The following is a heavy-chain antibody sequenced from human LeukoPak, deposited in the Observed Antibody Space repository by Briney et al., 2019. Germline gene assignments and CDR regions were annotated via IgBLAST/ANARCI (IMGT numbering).Heavy chain of an antibody. V-gene: IGHV3-23*01. J-gene: IGHJ4*02. D-gene: IGHD2-15*01. Sequence: GGSLRLSCAASGFTFSSYAMSWVRQAPGKGLEWVSAISGSGGSTCYADSVKGRFTISRDNSKNTLYLQMNSLRAEDTAVYYCAKDSRRYCSGGSCYSDYWGQGTLVTVSS. CDR1: GFTFSSYA. CDR2: ISGSGGST. CDR3: AKDSRRYCSGGSCYSDY.